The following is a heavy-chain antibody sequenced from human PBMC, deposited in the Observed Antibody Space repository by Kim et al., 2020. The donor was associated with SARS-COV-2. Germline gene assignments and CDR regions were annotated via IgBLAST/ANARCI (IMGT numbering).Heavy chain of an antibody. Sequence: IYYSGSTNYNPSLKSRVTISVDTSKNQFSLKLSSVTAADTAVYYCAREGEWGQGTLVTVSS. V-gene: IGHV4-59*01. D-gene: IGHD3-16*01. J-gene: IGHJ4*02. CDR2: IYYSGST. CDR3: AREGE.